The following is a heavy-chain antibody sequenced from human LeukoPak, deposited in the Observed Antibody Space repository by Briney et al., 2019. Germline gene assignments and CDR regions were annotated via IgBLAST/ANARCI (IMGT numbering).Heavy chain of an antibody. V-gene: IGHV1-8*01. J-gene: IGHJ6*03. D-gene: IGHD2-2*01. CDR2: MNPNSGNT. CDR1: GYTFTSYD. CDR3: ARAPSNPIVVVPAAMYYYYYYMDV. Sequence: ASVKVSCKASGYTFTSYDINWVRQATGQGLEWMGWMNPNSGNTGYAQKFQGRVTMTRNTSISTAYMELNSLRSEDTAVYYCARAPSNPIVVVPAAMYYYYYYMDVWGKGTTVTVSS.